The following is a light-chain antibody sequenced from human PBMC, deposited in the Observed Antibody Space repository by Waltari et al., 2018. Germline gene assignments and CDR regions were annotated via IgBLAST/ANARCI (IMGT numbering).Light chain of an antibody. CDR1: GDDLENYNF. V-gene: IGLV2-23*01. J-gene: IGLJ3*02. Sequence: SALAQPASVSGSPGQSITISCTRVGDDLENYNFVSWYQQHPGTAPRLLIYEATKRPSGVAKRFAGSQSGKTASLTIAGLRADDEAHYYCCSCVGRNIYWVFGGGTKLTVL. CDR2: EAT. CDR3: CSCVGRNIYWV.